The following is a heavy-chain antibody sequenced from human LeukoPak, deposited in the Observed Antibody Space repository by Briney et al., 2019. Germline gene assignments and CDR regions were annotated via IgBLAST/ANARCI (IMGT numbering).Heavy chain of an antibody. V-gene: IGHV4-31*03. D-gene: IGHD3-3*01. CDR3: ARSALGTLEWLSNFDY. CDR2: IYYSGST. J-gene: IGHJ4*02. CDR1: GGSISSGGYY. Sequence: RPSQTLSLTCTVSGGSISSGGYYWSWIRQHPGKGLEWIGYIYYSGSTYYNPSLKSRVTISVDTSKNQFSLKLSSVTAADTAVYYCARSALGTLEWLSNFDYWGQGTLVTVSS.